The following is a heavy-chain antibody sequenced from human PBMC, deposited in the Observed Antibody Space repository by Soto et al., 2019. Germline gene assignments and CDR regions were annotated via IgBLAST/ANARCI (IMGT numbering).Heavy chain of an antibody. CDR3: AREDESSGLALDY. CDR2: LYSTGST. D-gene: IGHD5-12*01. Sequence: SGGSLRLSCAASGFTVSNNYMSWVRQAPGKGLEWVSVLYSTGSTHYADSVKGRFTISRDNSKNILYLQMNSLRAEDTAVYYCAREDESSGLALDYWGQGTLVTVSS. V-gene: IGHV3-53*01. CDR1: GFTVSNNY. J-gene: IGHJ4*02.